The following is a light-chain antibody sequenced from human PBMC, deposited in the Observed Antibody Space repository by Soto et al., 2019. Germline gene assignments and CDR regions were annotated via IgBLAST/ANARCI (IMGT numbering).Light chain of an antibody. CDR1: QTVSTSY. V-gene: IGKV3-20*01. CDR3: QQYGTSLLT. CDR2: GAS. J-gene: IGKJ4*01. Sequence: EIVLTQSPGTLSLSPGERATLSCRTSQTVSTSYVAWYQQKPGQAPRLLIYGASYRATGVPDRFTGSGSGTDFTLTISRLEPEDFAVYYCQQYGTSLLTFGGGTKVQI.